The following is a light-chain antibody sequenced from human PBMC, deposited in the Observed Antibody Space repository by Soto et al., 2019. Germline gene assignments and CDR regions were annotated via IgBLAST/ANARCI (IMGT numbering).Light chain of an antibody. CDR1: QSVSRNY. J-gene: IGKJ1*01. CDR3: QQYGSSRT. Sequence: EIVFTQSPGTLSLSPGERATLSCRASQSVSRNYLAWYQQKPGQAPRLLMYGASNRATGIPDRFRGSGSGTDFSLIISXLEPEDFAVYYCQQYGSSRTFGQGTKVDIK. CDR2: GAS. V-gene: IGKV3-20*01.